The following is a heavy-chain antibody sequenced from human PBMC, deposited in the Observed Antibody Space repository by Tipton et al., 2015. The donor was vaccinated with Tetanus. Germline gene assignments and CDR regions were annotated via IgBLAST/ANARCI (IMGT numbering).Heavy chain of an antibody. Sequence: AVSGFTFSNYAMAWVRQAPGKGLEWVSGISVRGSHTYYADPVKGRFSISRDNSKNTLFLEMNSLRVEDTAVYYCARGIGSGGYYPFDYWGQGTLVTVSS. CDR2: ISVRGSHT. V-gene: IGHV3-23*01. J-gene: IGHJ4*02. CDR3: ARGIGSGGYYPFDY. D-gene: IGHD3-22*01. CDR1: GFTFSNYA.